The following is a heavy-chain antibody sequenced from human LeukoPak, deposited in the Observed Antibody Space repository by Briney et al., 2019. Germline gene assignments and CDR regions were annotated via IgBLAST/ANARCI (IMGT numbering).Heavy chain of an antibody. CDR1: GYTFTTYH. V-gene: IGHV1-8*01. CDR3: ARGLSLDKGHVDN. J-gene: IGHJ4*02. Sequence: ASVKVSCKASGYTFTTYHINWVRQATGQGLEWMGWMNPNSGNTGYAQKFQGRVTMTRSTSIGTAYMELSSLTSDDTAVYYCARGLSLDKGHVDNWGQGTLVTVSS. D-gene: IGHD2/OR15-2a*01. CDR2: MNPNSGNT.